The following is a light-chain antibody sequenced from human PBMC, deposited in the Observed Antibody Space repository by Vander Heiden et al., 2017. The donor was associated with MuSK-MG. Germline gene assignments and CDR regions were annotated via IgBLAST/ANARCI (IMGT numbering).Light chain of an antibody. Sequence: DIQMTQSPSSLSASVGDRVTITCQASQDISNYLNWYQQKPGKAPKLLIYDASNLETWVPSRFSGSRSGTDFTFTISSLQPKDIATYYCQQYDNLYTFGQGTKLEIK. J-gene: IGKJ2*01. CDR1: QDISNY. V-gene: IGKV1-33*01. CDR2: DAS. CDR3: QQYDNLYT.